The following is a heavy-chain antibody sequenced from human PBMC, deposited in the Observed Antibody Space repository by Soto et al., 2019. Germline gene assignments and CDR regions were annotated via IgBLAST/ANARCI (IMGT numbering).Heavy chain of an antibody. Sequence: QVQLVQSGAEVKKPGASVKVSCKVSGYTLTELSMHWVRQAPGKGLEWMGGFDPEDGETIYAQKFQRRVTITEDTSTDTAYMELSSLRSEDTAVYYCATIRRVWATWDFFGYWGQGTLVTVSS. CDR2: FDPEDGET. J-gene: IGHJ4*02. CDR3: ATIRRVWATWDFFGY. CDR1: GYTLTELS. V-gene: IGHV1-24*01. D-gene: IGHD1-26*01.